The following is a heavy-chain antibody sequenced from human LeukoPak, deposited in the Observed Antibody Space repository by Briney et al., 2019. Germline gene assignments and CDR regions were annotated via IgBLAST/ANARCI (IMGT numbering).Heavy chain of an antibody. Sequence: QTGGSLRLSCAASGFIFDDYGMSWVRQAPGKGLEWVSGINWNGGSTGYADSVKGRFTISRDNAKNSLYLQMNSLRAGDTALYYCARYRTIMGSTIDYWGQGTLVTVSS. V-gene: IGHV3-20*04. CDR2: INWNGGST. J-gene: IGHJ4*02. D-gene: IGHD1-26*01. CDR3: ARYRTIMGSTIDY. CDR1: GFIFDDYG.